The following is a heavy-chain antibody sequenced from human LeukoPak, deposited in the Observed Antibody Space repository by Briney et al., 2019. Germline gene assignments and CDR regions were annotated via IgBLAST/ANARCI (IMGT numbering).Heavy chain of an antibody. V-gene: IGHV1-2*02. Sequence: ASVKVSCKASGDTFTGYYMHWVRRAPGQGLEWMGWINPNSGATNYPQKFQGRGTMTGDTSISTAYMELSSLRSDDTAVYYCASGEVDSSGWDCSHFWRQGTLVTVSS. CDR3: ASGEVDSSGWDCSHF. CDR2: INPNSGAT. CDR1: GDTFTGYY. J-gene: IGHJ4*02. D-gene: IGHD6-19*01.